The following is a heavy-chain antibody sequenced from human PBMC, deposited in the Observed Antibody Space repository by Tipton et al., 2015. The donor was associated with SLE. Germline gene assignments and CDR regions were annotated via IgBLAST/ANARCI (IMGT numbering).Heavy chain of an antibody. D-gene: IGHD6-25*01. CDR3: ARWAAGYYYYYGLDV. V-gene: IGHV4-59*12. J-gene: IGHJ6*02. CDR1: GGSISSYY. CDR2: IYYSGST. Sequence: TLSLTCTVSGGSISSYYWSWIRQPPGKRLEWIGYIYYSGSTYYNPSLKSRLTISVDTSKNQFSLKLSSVTAADTAVYYCARWAAGYYYYYGLDVWGQGTTVTVSS.